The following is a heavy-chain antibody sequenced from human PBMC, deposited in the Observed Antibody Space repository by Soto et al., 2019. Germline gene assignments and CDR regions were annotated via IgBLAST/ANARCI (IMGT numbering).Heavy chain of an antibody. D-gene: IGHD1-1*01. Sequence: GGSLRLSCAASGFTFSSYGMHWVRQAPGKGLEWVAVISYDGSNKYYADSVKGRFTISRDNSKNTLYLQMNSLRAEDTAVYYCAKDGPTSLLEPGYFDYWGQGTLVTVSS. CDR2: ISYDGSNK. CDR1: GFTFSSYG. CDR3: AKDGPTSLLEPGYFDY. V-gene: IGHV3-30*18. J-gene: IGHJ4*02.